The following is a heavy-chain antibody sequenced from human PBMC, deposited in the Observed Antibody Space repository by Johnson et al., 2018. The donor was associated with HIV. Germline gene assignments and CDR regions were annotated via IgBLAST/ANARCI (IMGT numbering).Heavy chain of an antibody. D-gene: IGHD3-10*01. CDR2: LHTGRTT. CDR1: PFTVSGNS. J-gene: IGHJ3*02. V-gene: IGHV3-66*01. CDR3: ARDASYYGAENDAFEI. Sequence: VQLLESGGGFVKPGGSLRLPCTASPFTVSGNSMIWVRQAPGTGLSWASVLHTGRTTYSADPVKGTFTISRDNSKNTLYLQMNSLRAEDTAVYYGARDASYYGAENDAFEIWDQGTMVTGSS.